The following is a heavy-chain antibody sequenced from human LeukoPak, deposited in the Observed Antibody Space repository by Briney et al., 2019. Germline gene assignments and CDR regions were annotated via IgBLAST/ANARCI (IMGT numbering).Heavy chain of an antibody. V-gene: IGHV4-61*09. J-gene: IGHJ5*02. D-gene: IGHD3-3*01. CDR2: IYTSGST. Sequence: SETLSLTCTVSGGSISSGSYYWSWIRQPAGKGLEWIGHIYTSGSTNYNPSLKSRVTISVDTSKNQFSLKLSSVTAADTAVYYCARGPIFGIVYNWFDPWGQGTLVTVSS. CDR1: GGSISSGSYY. CDR3: ARGPIFGIVYNWFDP.